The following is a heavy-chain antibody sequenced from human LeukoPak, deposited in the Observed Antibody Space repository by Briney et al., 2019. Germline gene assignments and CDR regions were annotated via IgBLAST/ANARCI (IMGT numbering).Heavy chain of an antibody. V-gene: IGHV4-59*01. Sequence: SETLSLTCTVSGGSISGYYWTWIRQPPGKGLEYIGYIYYSGSTNHNPSLKSRVTISVDTSKNQFSLKLSSVTAADTAVYYCARGRYAFDYWGQGTLVTVS. D-gene: IGHD1-1*01. CDR2: IYYSGST. CDR3: ARGRYAFDY. CDR1: GGSISGYY. J-gene: IGHJ4*02.